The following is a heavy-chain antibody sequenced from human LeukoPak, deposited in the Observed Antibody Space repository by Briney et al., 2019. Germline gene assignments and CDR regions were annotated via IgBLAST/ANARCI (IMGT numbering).Heavy chain of an antibody. V-gene: IGHV1-46*01. D-gene: IGHD3-10*01. CDR1: GYTFTGYY. J-gene: IGHJ6*03. Sequence: ASVKVSCKASGYTFTGYYMHWVRQAPGQGLEWMGWIDPSGGSTSYAQKFQGRVTMTRDMSTSTVYMELSSLRSEDTAVYYCARGTGNYYYYMDVWGKGTTVTVSS. CDR2: IDPSGGST. CDR3: ARGTGNYYYYMDV.